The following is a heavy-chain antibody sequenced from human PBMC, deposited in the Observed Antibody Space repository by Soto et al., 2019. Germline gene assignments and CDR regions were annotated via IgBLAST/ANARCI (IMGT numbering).Heavy chain of an antibody. Sequence: SQSLSLTGAIFGASVSSNSASWNWIRQLPSRVLECLGRTYYRSKWYNEYALSVKSRITINPDTSKNQCSLQLKSVTPEDTAVYYRARSRDGYNSYTHAFDICGQGTMVTVSS. J-gene: IGHJ3*02. D-gene: IGHD5-12*01. CDR2: TYYRSKWYN. V-gene: IGHV6-1*01. CDR3: ARSRDGYNSYTHAFDI. CDR1: GASVSSNSAS.